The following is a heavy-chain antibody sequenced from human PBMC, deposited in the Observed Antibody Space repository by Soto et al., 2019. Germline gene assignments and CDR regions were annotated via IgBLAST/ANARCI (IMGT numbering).Heavy chain of an antibody. CDR1: GFTFSSYA. Sequence: GGSLRLSCAASGFTFSSYAMGWVRQAPGKGLEWVSAISGSGGSTYYADSVKGRFTISRDNSKNTLYLQMNSLRAEDTAVYYCAKADSSSPLGYFDYWGQGTLVTVSS. V-gene: IGHV3-23*01. CDR2: ISGSGGST. CDR3: AKADSSSPLGYFDY. D-gene: IGHD6-6*01. J-gene: IGHJ4*02.